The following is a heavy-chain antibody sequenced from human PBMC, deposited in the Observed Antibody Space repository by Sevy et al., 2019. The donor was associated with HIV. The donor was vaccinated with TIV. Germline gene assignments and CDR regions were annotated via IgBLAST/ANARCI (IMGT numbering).Heavy chain of an antibody. Sequence: ASVKASFKASGGTFSSYAISWVRQAPGQGLEWMGGIIPIFGTANYAQKFQGRVTITADKSTSTAYMELSSLRSEDTAVYYCAREEIAVAGTGDAFDIWGQGTMVTVSS. CDR2: IIPIFGTA. CDR1: GGTFSSYA. CDR3: AREEIAVAGTGDAFDI. V-gene: IGHV1-69*06. J-gene: IGHJ3*02. D-gene: IGHD6-19*01.